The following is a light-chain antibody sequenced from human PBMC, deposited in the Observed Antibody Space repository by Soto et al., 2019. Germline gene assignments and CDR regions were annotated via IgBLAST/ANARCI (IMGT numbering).Light chain of an antibody. CDR2: TNN. Sequence: QSVLTQPPSASGTPGQRVTISCSVSTSNIGSHSVSWFQHLPGTAPKLLIITNNQRPSGVPDRFSGYKSGTSASLVISGLQSEDEADYYCATWDESLKGVFGTGTKVTV. V-gene: IGLV1-44*01. J-gene: IGLJ1*01. CDR3: ATWDESLKGV. CDR1: TSNIGSHS.